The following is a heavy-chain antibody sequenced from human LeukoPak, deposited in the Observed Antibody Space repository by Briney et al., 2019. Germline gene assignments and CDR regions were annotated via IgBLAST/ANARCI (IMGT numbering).Heavy chain of an antibody. CDR3: AKRNYYGSGKGALDY. D-gene: IGHD3-10*01. V-gene: IGHV3-30*02. Sequence: GGSLRLSCAASGFIFSDFGLHWVRQAPGKGLEWVAFISLDGSEEFYTDSVKGRFTISRDNSKNTLYLQMNSLRAEDTAVYYCAKRNYYGSGKGALDYWGQGTLVTVSS. J-gene: IGHJ4*02. CDR1: GFIFSDFG. CDR2: ISLDGSEE.